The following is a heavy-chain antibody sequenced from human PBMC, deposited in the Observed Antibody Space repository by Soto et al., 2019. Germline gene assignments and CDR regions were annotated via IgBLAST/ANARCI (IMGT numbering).Heavy chain of an antibody. V-gene: IGHV1-8*01. CDR3: ARSLLRTTTYYYYGMDV. D-gene: IGHD1-1*01. Sequence: QVQLVQSGAEVKKPGASVKVSCKASGYTFTSYDINWVRQATGQGLEWMGWMNPNSGNTGYAQKFQGRVTITADESTSTAYMELSSLRSEDTAVYYCARSLLRTTTYYYYGMDVWGQGTTVTVSS. J-gene: IGHJ6*02. CDR1: GYTFTSYD. CDR2: MNPNSGNT.